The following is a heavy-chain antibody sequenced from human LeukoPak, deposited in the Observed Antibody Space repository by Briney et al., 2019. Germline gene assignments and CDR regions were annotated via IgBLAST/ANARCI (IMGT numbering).Heavy chain of an antibody. CDR1: GGSFSGYY. J-gene: IGHJ4*02. V-gene: IGHV4-34*12. D-gene: IGHD3-3*01. CDR2: IIHSGST. Sequence: PSETLSLTCAVYGGSFSGYYWNWIRQPPGKGLEWIGEIIHSGSTNYNPSLKSRLIMSVDLPENHISLKLTSVTAADTAVYYCAREGGFYRPLDYSGQGTLVTVSS. CDR3: AREGGFYRPLDY.